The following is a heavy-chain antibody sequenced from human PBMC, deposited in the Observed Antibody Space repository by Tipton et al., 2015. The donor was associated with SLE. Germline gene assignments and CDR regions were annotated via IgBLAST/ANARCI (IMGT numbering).Heavy chain of an antibody. Sequence: QLVQSGAEVKKPGASVKVSCKASGYTFTGYYMHWVRQAPGQGLEWMGWINPYTGNTDYAQKVQGRVTMTTDTSRSTAYLDLRSLRPDDTAVYYCAERYDTFEIWGQGTMVSVSS. J-gene: IGHJ3*02. CDR1: GYTFTGYY. CDR3: AERYDTFEI. CDR2: INPYTGNT. D-gene: IGHD1-1*01. V-gene: IGHV1-18*04.